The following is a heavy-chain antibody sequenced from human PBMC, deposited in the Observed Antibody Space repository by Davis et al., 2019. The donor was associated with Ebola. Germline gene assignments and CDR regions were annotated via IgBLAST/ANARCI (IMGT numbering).Heavy chain of an antibody. CDR1: GYSFTSYW. Sequence: GESLKISCKGSGYSFTSYWIGWVRQMPGKGLEWMGIIYPGDSDTRYSPPFQGQVTISADKSISTAYLQWSSLKASDTAMYYCARVLGYCSSTSCYPYYYYGMDVWGQGTTVTVSS. V-gene: IGHV5-51*01. J-gene: IGHJ6*02. CDR2: IYPGDSDT. CDR3: ARVLGYCSSTSCYPYYYYGMDV. D-gene: IGHD2-2*01.